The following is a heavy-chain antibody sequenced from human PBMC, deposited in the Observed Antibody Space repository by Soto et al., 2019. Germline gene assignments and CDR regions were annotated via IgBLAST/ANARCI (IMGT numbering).Heavy chain of an antibody. D-gene: IGHD2-2*01. CDR3: ARAGLVPAAYYYYYMDV. J-gene: IGHJ6*03. V-gene: IGHV1-69*05. CDR2: IIPICGTA. Sequence: SVKVSCKASGGTFSSYAISWVRQAPGQGLEWMGGIIPICGTANYAQKFQGRVTITRNTSMSTAYMELSSLRSEDTAVYYCARAGLVPAAYYYYYMDVWGKGTTVTVSS. CDR1: GGTFSSYA.